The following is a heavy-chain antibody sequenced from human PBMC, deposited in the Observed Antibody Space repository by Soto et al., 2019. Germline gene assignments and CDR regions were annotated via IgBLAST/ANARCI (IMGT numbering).Heavy chain of an antibody. D-gene: IGHD5-12*01. Sequence: EVQLLESGGGLVQPGGSLRLSCAASGFTFSSYAMSWVRQAPGKGLEWVSAISGSGGSTYYADSVKGRFTISRDNSKNTLYLQMNSLRAEATAVYYGAKGFIVATIGGFDYWGQGTLVTVSS. CDR3: AKGFIVATIGGFDY. CDR2: ISGSGGST. CDR1: GFTFSSYA. V-gene: IGHV3-23*01. J-gene: IGHJ4*02.